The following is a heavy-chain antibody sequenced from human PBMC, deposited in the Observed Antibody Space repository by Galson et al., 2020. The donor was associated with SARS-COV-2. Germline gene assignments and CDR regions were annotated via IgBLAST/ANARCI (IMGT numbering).Heavy chain of an antibody. CDR3: ARGQTREYGMLAGLGASNDDALDI. V-gene: IGHV3-13*01. CDR1: GFTFSSYD. J-gene: IGHJ3*02. CDR2: IGTAGDT. Sequence: GGSLRLSCAASGFTFSSYDMHWVRQATGKGLEWVSAIGTAGDTYYPASVKGRFTISRENAKNSLYLQMNSLRAGDRVLYYCARGQTREYGMLAGLGASNDDALDIWGQGTMVTVSS. D-gene: IGHD3-9*01.